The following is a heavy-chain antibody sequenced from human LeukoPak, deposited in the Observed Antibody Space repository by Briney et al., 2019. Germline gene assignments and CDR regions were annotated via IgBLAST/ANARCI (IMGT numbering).Heavy chain of an antibody. CDR1: GYTFTSYA. V-gene: IGHV1-3*01. D-gene: IGHD2-2*01. CDR3: ARDSVVGNRWPFDY. CDR2: INAGNGNT. J-gene: IGHJ4*02. Sequence: ASVKVSCKASGYTFTSYAMHWVRQAPGQRLEWMGRINAGNGNTKYSQKFQGRVTITRDTSASTAYMELSSLRSEDTAVYYGARDSVVGNRWPFDYWGQGTLVTVSS.